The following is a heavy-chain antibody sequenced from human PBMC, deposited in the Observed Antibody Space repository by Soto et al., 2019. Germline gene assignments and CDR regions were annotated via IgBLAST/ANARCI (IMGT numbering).Heavy chain of an antibody. CDR2: IYYSGGT. CDR1: GGSISSYY. J-gene: IGHJ6*02. D-gene: IGHD1-1*01. Sequence: SETLSLTCTVSGGSISSYYWSWIRQPPGKGLERIGYIYYSGGTNYNPSLKSRVTISVDTSKNQFSLKLSSVTAADTAVYYCARDADVTGTNDYYYYGMDVWGQGTTLTVSS. CDR3: ARDADVTGTNDYYYYGMDV. V-gene: IGHV4-59*01.